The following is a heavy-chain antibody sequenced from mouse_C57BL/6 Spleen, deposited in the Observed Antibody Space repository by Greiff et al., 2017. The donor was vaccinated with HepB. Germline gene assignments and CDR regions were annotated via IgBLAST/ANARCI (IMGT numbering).Heavy chain of an antibody. J-gene: IGHJ4*01. CDR2: IRSKSNNYAT. Sequence: EVKLVESGGGLVQPKGSLKLSCAASGFSFNTYAMNWVRQAPGKGLEWVARIRSKSNNYATYYADSVKDRFTISRDDSESMLYLQMNNLKTEDTAMYYCVRDPYYAMDYWGQGTSVTVSS. V-gene: IGHV10-1*01. CDR3: VRDPYYAMDY. CDR1: GFSFNTYA.